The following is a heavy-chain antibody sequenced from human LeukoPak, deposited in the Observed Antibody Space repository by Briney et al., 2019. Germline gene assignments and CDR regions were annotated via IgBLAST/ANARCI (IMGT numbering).Heavy chain of an antibody. CDR3: AKDRSGSPTHGLDY. V-gene: IGHV3-9*03. D-gene: IGHD3-3*01. CDR2: ISWNSRTI. CDR1: GFTFDDYA. Sequence: PGRSLRLSCTASGFTFDDYAMHWVRQAPGKGLEWVSGISWNSRTIGYADSVKGRFIISRDNAKNSLYLQMNSLRAEDMALYYYAKDRSGSPTHGLDYWGQGTLVTVSS. J-gene: IGHJ4*02.